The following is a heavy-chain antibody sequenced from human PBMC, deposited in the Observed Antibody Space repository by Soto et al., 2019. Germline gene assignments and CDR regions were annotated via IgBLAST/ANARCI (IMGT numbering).Heavy chain of an antibody. CDR3: AKEVGAAVTTFTTWYFAL. V-gene: IGHV3-30*18. D-gene: IGHD4-17*01. CDR1: GFTFSSCG. CDR2: LSYDGTNG. Sequence: QVQLVESGGGVVQPGTSLRLSCAASGFTFSSCGMHWVRQAPGKGLEWVAVLSYDGTNGYYADSVKGRFTISRDNSDNTLYLQMNSLTTEDTAVYYCAKEVGAAVTTFTTWYFALWGRGTLVTVSS. J-gene: IGHJ2*01.